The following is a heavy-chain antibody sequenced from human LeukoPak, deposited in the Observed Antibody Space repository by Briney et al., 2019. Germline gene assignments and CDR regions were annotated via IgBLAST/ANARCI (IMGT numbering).Heavy chain of an antibody. CDR2: INPSGGST. V-gene: IGHV1-46*01. CDR3: ARESNVTREDY. D-gene: IGHD3-10*01. J-gene: IGHJ4*02. CDR1: GYTFTSYY. Sequence: ASVKVSCKASGYTFTSYYMHWVRQAPGQGREWMGIINPSGGSTSYAQKFKGRVTMPRDTSTSTVYMELSSLRSEDTAVYYCARESNVTREDYWGQGTLVTVSS.